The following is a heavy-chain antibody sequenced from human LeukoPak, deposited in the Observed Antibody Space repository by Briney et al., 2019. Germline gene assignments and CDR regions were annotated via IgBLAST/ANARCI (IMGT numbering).Heavy chain of an antibody. V-gene: IGHV3-48*04. CDR3: AELGITMIGGV. CDR1: GFTFSSYS. J-gene: IGHJ6*04. D-gene: IGHD3-10*02. CDR2: ISSSSSTI. Sequence: GGSLRLSCAASGFTFSSYSMNWVRQAPGKGLEWVSHISSSSSTIYCADSVKGRFTISRDNAKNSLYLQMNSLRAEDTAVYYCAELGITMIGGVWGKGTTVTTSS.